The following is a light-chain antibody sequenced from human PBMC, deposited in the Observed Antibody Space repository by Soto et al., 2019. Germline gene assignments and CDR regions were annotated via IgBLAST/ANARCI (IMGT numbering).Light chain of an antibody. CDR1: QTVNAW. J-gene: IGKJ1*01. CDR2: DAS. Sequence: DIQMTQSPSTLSASLGDRVTITRRASQTVNAWLAWYQHKPGKAPKPLIYDASSLESGVPARFSGSGSGTEFILTISSLQPDDVGTYYCQQYNTHSGTFGQGTKVDIK. CDR3: QQYNTHSGT. V-gene: IGKV1-5*01.